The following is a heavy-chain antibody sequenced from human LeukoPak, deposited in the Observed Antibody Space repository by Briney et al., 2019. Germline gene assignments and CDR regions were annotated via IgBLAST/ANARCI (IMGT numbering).Heavy chain of an antibody. CDR2: IYHSGST. V-gene: IGHV4-38-2*01. Sequence: PSETLSLTCAVSGYSISSGYYWGWIRQPPGKGLEWIGSIYHSGSTYYNPSLKSRVTISVDTSKNQFSLKLSSVTAADTAVYYCARLANWEKYYFDYWGQGTLVTVSS. D-gene: IGHD7-27*01. CDR1: GYSISSGYY. J-gene: IGHJ4*02. CDR3: ARLANWEKYYFDY.